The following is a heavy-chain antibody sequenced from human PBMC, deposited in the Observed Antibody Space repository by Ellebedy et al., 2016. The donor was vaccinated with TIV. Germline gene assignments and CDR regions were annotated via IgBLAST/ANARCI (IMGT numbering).Heavy chain of an antibody. Sequence: PGGSLRLSCEVSGFIISDDWMSWVRQAPGKGLEWVAHRKPDGSAEYYVDSVKGRFSISRDNAKRSLFLQMNSLRVDDTAVYYCVTWDQDYGRWGQGSLVTISS. CDR3: VTWDQDYGR. J-gene: IGHJ4*02. CDR1: GFIISDDW. D-gene: IGHD3-10*01. V-gene: IGHV3-7*03. CDR2: RKPDGSAE.